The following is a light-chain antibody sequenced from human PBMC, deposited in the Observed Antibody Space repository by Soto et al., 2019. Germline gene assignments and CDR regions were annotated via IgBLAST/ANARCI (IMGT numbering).Light chain of an antibody. J-gene: IGLJ1*01. V-gene: IGLV2-18*02. CDR1: SSDVGTYNR. Sequence: QSALTQPPSVSGSPGQSVAISCTGTSSDVGTYNRVSWYQQPPGTVPKLMIYDVTNRPSGVPDRFSGSKSGNTASLTISGLQAEDEADYYCSSFTSSNTYVFGTGTKLTVL. CDR3: SSFTSSNTYV. CDR2: DVT.